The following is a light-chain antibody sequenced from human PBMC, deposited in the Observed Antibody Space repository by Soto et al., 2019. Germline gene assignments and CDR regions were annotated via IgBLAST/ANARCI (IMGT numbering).Light chain of an antibody. V-gene: IGLV2-11*01. CDR3: DSYAGSYTLYV. J-gene: IGLJ1*01. Sequence: QSVLTQPRSVSGSPGQSVAISCAGTSSDVGGYNYVSWYQPHPGKAPKLMIYDVTKRPSGVPDRFSGSKSGNTASLTISGLQAEDEADYYCDSYAGSYTLYVFGTGTKVTV. CDR2: DVT. CDR1: SSDVGGYNY.